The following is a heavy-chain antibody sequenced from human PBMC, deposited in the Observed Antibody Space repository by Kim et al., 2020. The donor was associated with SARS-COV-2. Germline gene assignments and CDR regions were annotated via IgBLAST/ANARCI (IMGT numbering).Heavy chain of an antibody. J-gene: IGHJ4*02. D-gene: IGHD2-21*01. V-gene: IGHV3-33*01. CDR2: IWYDGSNK. Sequence: GGSLRLSCAASGFTFSSYGMHWVRQAPGKGLEWVAVIWYDGSNKYYADSVKGRFTISRDNSKNTLYLQMNSLRAEDTAVYYCAREGGMGLFTETYYFDYWGQGTLVTVSS. CDR3: AREGGMGLFTETYYFDY. CDR1: GFTFSSYG.